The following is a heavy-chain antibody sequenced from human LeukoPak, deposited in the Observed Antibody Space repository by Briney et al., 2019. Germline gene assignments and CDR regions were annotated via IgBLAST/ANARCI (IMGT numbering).Heavy chain of an antibody. CDR2: IYHSGST. CDR3: ARGDLDTAMVTCFDY. Sequence: SETLSLTCTVSGYSISSGYYWGWIRQPPGKGLEWIGSIYHSGSTYYNPSLKSRVTISVDTSKNQFSLKLSSVTAADTAVYYCARGDLDTAMVTCFDYWGQGTLVTVSS. CDR1: GYSISSGYY. V-gene: IGHV4-38-2*02. J-gene: IGHJ4*02. D-gene: IGHD5-18*01.